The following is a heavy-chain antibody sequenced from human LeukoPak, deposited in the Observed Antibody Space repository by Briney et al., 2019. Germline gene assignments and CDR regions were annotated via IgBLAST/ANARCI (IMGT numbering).Heavy chain of an antibody. D-gene: IGHD1-26*01. CDR2: INHSGST. Sequence: PETLSLTCAVYGGSFSGYYWSWIRQPPRKGLEWIGEINHSGSTNYNPSLKSRVTISVDTSKNQFSLKLSSVTAADTAVYYCARMSIVGARDWGQGTLVTVSS. J-gene: IGHJ4*02. V-gene: IGHV4-34*01. CDR3: ARMSIVGARD. CDR1: GGSFSGYY.